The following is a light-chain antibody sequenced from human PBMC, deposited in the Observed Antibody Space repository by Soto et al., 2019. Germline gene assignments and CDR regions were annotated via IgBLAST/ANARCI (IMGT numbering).Light chain of an antibody. CDR3: PTSYMLHPWT. J-gene: IGKJ1*01. CDR2: AAS. V-gene: IGKV1-39*01. Sequence: DIQMTQSPSSLSVSVGDRVTIACRASQSFSTYSYLYPQSPGKAPNLLIYAASRLQSGVPSRFSRRASRTAFMLANSRLQPEDLASCYCPTSYMLHPWTFGKETNVQIK. CDR1: QSFSTY.